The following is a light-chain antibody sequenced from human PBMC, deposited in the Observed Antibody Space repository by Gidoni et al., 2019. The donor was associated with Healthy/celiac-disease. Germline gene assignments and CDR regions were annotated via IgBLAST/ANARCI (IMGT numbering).Light chain of an antibody. CDR3: MQALQTPLT. CDR1: QSLLHSNGYNY. Sequence: DIVMTQSPLSLPVTPGEPASTSCRSSQSLLHSNGYNYLDWYLQKPGQSPQLLIYLGSNRASGVPDRFSGSGSGTDFTLKISRVGAEDVGVYYCMQALQTPLTFGGGTKVEIK. J-gene: IGKJ4*01. CDR2: LGS. V-gene: IGKV2-28*01.